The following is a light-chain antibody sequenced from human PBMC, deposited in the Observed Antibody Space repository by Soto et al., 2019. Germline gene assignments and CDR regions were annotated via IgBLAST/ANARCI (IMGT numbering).Light chain of an antibody. J-gene: IGLJ2*01. CDR1: SGSIASNY. CDR2: EDN. Sequence: NFMLTQPHSVSESPGKTVTISCTRSSGSIASNYVQWYQQRPGSAPTPVIYEDNERPSGVPDRFSGSIDSSSNSASLTISGLKNDDEADYYCQSYHSGNVVFGGGTKVTVL. V-gene: IGLV6-57*04. CDR3: QSYHSGNVV.